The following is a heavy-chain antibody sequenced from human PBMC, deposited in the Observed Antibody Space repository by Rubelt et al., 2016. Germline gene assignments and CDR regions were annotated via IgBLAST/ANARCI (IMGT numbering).Heavy chain of an antibody. D-gene: IGHD3-22*01. V-gene: IGHV3-20*04. CDR2: INWRGDSM. Sequence: GESLRLSCVASGFDFDDYGMTWVRQAPGKGLEWLAYINWRGDSMGYADSVKGRFTISRDNSKNTLYLQMNSLRAEDTAVYYCAKDRLRAPYYYDSSGIDYWGQGTLVTVSS. CDR3: AKDRLRAPYYYDSSGIDY. CDR1: GFDFDDYG. J-gene: IGHJ4*02.